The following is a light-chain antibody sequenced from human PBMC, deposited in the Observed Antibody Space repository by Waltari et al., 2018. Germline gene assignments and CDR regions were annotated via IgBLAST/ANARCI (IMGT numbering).Light chain of an antibody. CDR1: QRISSF. Sequence: EIVLTQSPAPLSFSPGERATLSCRASQRISSFLAWYQQKPGQAPRLLIFDGSNRATGIPARFSGSGSGTDFTLTISSLEPEDFAVYFCQQRGRSFGQGTKLEI. CDR3: QQRGRS. J-gene: IGKJ2*01. V-gene: IGKV3-11*01. CDR2: DGS.